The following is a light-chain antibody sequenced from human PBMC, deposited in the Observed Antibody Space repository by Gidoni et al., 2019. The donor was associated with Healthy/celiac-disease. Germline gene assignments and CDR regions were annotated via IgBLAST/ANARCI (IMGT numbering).Light chain of an antibody. V-gene: IGKV1-33*01. J-gene: IGKJ3*01. CDR1: QDISNY. CDR3: QQLHT. Sequence: DIQMTQSPSSLSASVGDRVTITCQASQDISNYLNWYQQKPGKAPKLLIYDASNLETGVPSRFSGSGSGTDFTFTISSLQPEDIATYYCQQLHTFGPGTKVDIK. CDR2: DAS.